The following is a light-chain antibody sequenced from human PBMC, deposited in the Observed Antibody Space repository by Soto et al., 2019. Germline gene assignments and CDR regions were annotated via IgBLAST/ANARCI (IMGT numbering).Light chain of an antibody. Sequence: IQMTQSPSCLSASVGDRVTITCQASQDITNYLSWYQQKPGKAPKLLIYDASNLEIGVPSRFSGRGSGTDFSLTITSLQPEDFATYFCQQYDDLPLTFGGGTKVDI. CDR1: QDITNY. V-gene: IGKV1-33*01. CDR2: DAS. CDR3: QQYDDLPLT. J-gene: IGKJ4*01.